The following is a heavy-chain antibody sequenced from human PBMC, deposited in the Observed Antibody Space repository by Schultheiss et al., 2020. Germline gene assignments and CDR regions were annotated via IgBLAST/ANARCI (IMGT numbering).Heavy chain of an antibody. CDR1: GFTFSSYG. J-gene: IGHJ6*02. D-gene: IGHD2-21*01. CDR3: ARIPSRYYYYYGMDV. Sequence: GGSLRLSCAASGFTFSSYGMHWVRQAPGKGLEWVAVISYDGSNKYYADSVKGRFTISRDNSKNTLYLQMNSLRAEDTAVYYCARIPSRYYYYYGMDVWGQGTTVTVYS. CDR2: ISYDGSNK. V-gene: IGHV3-30*03.